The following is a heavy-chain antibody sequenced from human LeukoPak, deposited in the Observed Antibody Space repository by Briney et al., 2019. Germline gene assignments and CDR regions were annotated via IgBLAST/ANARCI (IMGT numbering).Heavy chain of an antibody. Sequence: PSETLSLTCAVYGGSFSGYYWSWIRQPPGKGLEWIGEINHSGSTNYNPSLKSRVTISVDTSKNQFSLKLSSVTAADTAVYYCAKSRRGVAGFDYWGQGTLVTVSS. V-gene: IGHV4-34*01. D-gene: IGHD6-19*01. CDR3: AKSRRGVAGFDY. CDR1: GGSFSGYY. J-gene: IGHJ4*02. CDR2: INHSGST.